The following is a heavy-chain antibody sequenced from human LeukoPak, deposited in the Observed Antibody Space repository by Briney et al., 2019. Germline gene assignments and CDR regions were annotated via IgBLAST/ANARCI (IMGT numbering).Heavy chain of an antibody. CDR3: AKGKGYGDYYYGMDV. CDR2: ISGSGGST. J-gene: IGHJ6*02. D-gene: IGHD4-17*01. CDR1: GFTFSSYA. Sequence: GGSLRLSCAASGFTFSSYAMSWVRQAPGKGLEWVSAISGSGGSTYYADSVKGRFTISRDNSKNTLYLQMNSLRAEDTAVYYCAKGKGYGDYYYGMDVWGQGTTVTASS. V-gene: IGHV3-23*01.